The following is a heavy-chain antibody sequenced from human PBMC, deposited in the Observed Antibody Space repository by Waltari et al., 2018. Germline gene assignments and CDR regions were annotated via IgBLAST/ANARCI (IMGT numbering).Heavy chain of an antibody. J-gene: IGHJ4*02. CDR3: ARVRSSSGSDY. CDR1: GFTVSSNY. Sequence: GSLRLSCAASGFTVSSNYMSWVRQAPGKGLEWVSVIYSGGSTYYADSVKGRFTISRDNSKNTLYLQMNSLRAEDTAVYYCARVRSSSGSDYWGQGTLVTVSS. V-gene: IGHV3-53*01. CDR2: IYSGGST. D-gene: IGHD6-6*01.